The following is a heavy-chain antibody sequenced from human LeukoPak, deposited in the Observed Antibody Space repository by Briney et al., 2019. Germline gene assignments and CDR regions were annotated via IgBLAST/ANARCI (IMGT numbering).Heavy chain of an antibody. CDR1: GGSISSGGYS. V-gene: IGHV4-30-2*01. CDR2: IYHSGST. D-gene: IGHD6-6*01. Sequence: SETLSLTCAVSGGSISSGGYSWSWIRQPPGKGLEWIGYIYHSGSTYYNPSLKSRVTISVDRSKNQFSLKLSSVTAADTAVYYCARDPSIAAPQYFDYWGQGTLVTVSS. CDR3: ARDPSIAAPQYFDY. J-gene: IGHJ4*02.